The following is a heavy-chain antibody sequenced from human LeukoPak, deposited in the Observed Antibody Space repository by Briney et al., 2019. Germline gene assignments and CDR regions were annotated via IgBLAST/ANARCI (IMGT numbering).Heavy chain of an antibody. D-gene: IGHD4-17*01. V-gene: IGHV1-69*13. CDR2: IIPIFGTA. CDR3: ARDGGSGDYVPHAIDY. CDR1: GGTFSSYA. Sequence: SVKVSCKASGGTFSSYAISWVRQAPGQGLEWMGGIIPIFGTANYAQKFQGRVTITADGSTSTAYMELSSLRSEDTAVYYCARDGGSGDYVPHAIDYWGQGTLVTVSS. J-gene: IGHJ4*02.